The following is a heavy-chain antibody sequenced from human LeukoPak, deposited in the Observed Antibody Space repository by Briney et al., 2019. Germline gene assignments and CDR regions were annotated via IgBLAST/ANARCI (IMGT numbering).Heavy chain of an antibody. V-gene: IGHV4-4*07. D-gene: IGHD3-3*01. CDR3: ARVDRITIFGVVIGLGYMDV. CDR1: GGSISSYY. Sequence: SETLSLTCTVSGGSISSYYWSWIRQPAGKGLEWIGRIYTSGSTNYNPSLKSRVTMSVDTSKNQCSLKLSSVTAADTAVYYCARVDRITIFGVVIGLGYMDVWGKGTTVTVSS. J-gene: IGHJ6*03. CDR2: IYTSGST.